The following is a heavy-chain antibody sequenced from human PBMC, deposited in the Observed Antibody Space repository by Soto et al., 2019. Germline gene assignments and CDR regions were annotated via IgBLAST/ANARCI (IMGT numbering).Heavy chain of an antibody. CDR2: TYYRSKWYN. V-gene: IGHV6-1*01. D-gene: IGHD3-3*01. CDR1: GDSVSSNSAA. Sequence: PSQTLSLTCAISGDSVSSNSAAWNWIRQSPSRGLEWLGRTYYRSKWYNDYAVSVKSRITINPDTSKNQFSLQLNSVTPEDTAVYYCARDEGXLEWLSDPAYYYYGMDVWGQGTTVTVSS. J-gene: IGHJ6*02. CDR3: ARDEGXLEWLSDPAYYYYGMDV.